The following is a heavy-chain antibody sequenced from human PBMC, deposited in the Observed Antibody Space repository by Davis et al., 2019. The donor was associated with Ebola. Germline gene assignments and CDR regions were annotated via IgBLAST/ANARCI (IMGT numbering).Heavy chain of an antibody. CDR1: GGSISSYY. D-gene: IGHD3-10*01. J-gene: IGHJ6*03. Sequence: PSETLSLTCTVSGGSISSYYWSWIRQPPGKGLEWIGYIYYSGSTNYNPSLKSRVTISVDTSKNQFSLKLSSVTAADTAVYYCARGGAPSDYYYYMDVWGKGTTVTVSS. CDR2: IYYSGST. V-gene: IGHV4-59*01. CDR3: ARGGAPSDYYYYMDV.